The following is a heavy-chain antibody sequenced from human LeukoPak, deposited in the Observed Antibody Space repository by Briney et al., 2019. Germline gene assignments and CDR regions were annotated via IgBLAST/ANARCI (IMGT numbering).Heavy chain of an antibody. CDR1: GFTFSTYT. CDR2: ISSSSSYI. CDR3: ARGADYNFDV. J-gene: IGHJ3*01. Sequence: GGSLRLSCTASGFTFSTYTMNWVRQAPGKGLEWVPSISSSSSYIYNADSVKGRFTISRDNAKNSLFLQMNSLRAEDTAAYYCARGADYNFDVWGRGTMVTVSS. D-gene: IGHD4/OR15-4a*01. V-gene: IGHV3-21*01.